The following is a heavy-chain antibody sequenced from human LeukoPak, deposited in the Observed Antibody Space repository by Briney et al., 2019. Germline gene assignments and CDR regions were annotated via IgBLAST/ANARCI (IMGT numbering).Heavy chain of an antibody. Sequence: SETLSLTCAVYGGSFSGYYWSWIRQPPGKGLEWIGEINHSGSTNYNPSLKSRVTISVDTSKNQFSLKLSSVTAADTAVYCCARRRGYNYGYTVRGWYFDLWGRGTLVTVSS. D-gene: IGHD5-18*01. V-gene: IGHV4-34*01. CDR2: INHSGST. CDR1: GGSFSGYY. CDR3: ARRRGYNYGYTVRGWYFDL. J-gene: IGHJ2*01.